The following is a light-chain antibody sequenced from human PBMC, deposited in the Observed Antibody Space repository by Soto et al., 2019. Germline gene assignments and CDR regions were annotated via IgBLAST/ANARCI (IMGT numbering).Light chain of an antibody. CDR3: QQYNSYPLT. Sequence: DIQMTQSPSTLSASVGDRVTITCRARQSISSLLAWYQQKPGRATTLLIYKASTLDSGVPSRFSGSGSGTEFTLTISSLQPDDFATYYCQQYNSYPLTFGQGTRLEIK. CDR1: QSISSL. V-gene: IGKV1-5*03. CDR2: KAS. J-gene: IGKJ5*01.